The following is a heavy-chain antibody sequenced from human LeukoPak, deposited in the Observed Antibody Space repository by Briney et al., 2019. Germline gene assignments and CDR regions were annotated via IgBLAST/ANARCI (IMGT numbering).Heavy chain of an antibody. D-gene: IGHD5-24*01. V-gene: IGHV3-7*01. CDR3: ARDSVDGYFDAFDI. CDR1: GFTFSSYW. CDR2: IKQDGSEK. J-gene: IGHJ3*02. Sequence: PGGSLRLSCAASGFTFSSYWMSWVRQAPGKGLEWVANIKQDGSEKYYVDSVKGRFTISRDNAKNSLYPQMNSLRAEDTAVYYCARDSVDGYFDAFDIWGQGTMVTVSS.